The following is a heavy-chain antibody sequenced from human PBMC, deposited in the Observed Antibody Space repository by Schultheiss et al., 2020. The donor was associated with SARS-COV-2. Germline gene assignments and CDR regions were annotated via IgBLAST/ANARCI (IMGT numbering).Heavy chain of an antibody. V-gene: IGHV3-9*01. CDR3: AREGFGWYSSGWYVLDY. CDR2: ISWNSGSI. D-gene: IGHD6-19*01. J-gene: IGHJ4*02. Sequence: GGSLRLSCAASGFTFDDYAMHWVRQAPGKGLEWVSGISWNSGSIGYADSVKGRFTISRDNAKNSLYLQMNSLRAEDTAVYYCAREGFGWYSSGWYVLDYWGQGTLVTVSS. CDR1: GFTFDDYA.